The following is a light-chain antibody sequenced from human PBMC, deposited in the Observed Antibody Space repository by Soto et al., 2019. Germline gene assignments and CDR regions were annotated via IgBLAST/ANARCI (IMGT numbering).Light chain of an antibody. CDR1: QSIRRT. J-gene: IGKJ1*01. Sequence: DIQMTQSPSSLSASVADRVTITCRASQSIRRTLNWYQQEPGKAPKLLIYAASSLQSGVPSRFSGSGYGTDFTLTITSLQSEDFAIYYCQQSYSSPRTFGQGTKVDIK. CDR2: AAS. CDR3: QQSYSSPRT. V-gene: IGKV1-39*01.